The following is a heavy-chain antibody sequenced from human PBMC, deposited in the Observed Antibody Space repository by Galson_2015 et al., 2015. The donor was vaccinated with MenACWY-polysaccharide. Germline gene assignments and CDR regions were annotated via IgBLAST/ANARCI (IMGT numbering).Heavy chain of an antibody. V-gene: IGHV7-4-1*02. Sequence: SVKVSCKASGYTFTSYAMNWVRQAPGQGLEWMGWINTNTGNPTYAQGFTGRFVFSLDTSVSTAYLQISSLKAEDTAVYYCARMNAVLRFLGGEGYFDLWGRGTLVTVSS. D-gene: IGHD3-3*01. CDR3: ARMNAVLRFLGGEGYFDL. CDR2: INTNTGNP. CDR1: GYTFTSYA. J-gene: IGHJ2*01.